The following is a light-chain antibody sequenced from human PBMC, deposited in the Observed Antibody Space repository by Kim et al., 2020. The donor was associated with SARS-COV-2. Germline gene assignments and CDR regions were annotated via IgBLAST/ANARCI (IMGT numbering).Light chain of an antibody. CDR3: QQSYSTPLT. CDR2: AAS. J-gene: IGKJ4*01. V-gene: IGKV1-39*01. Sequence: DIQMTQSPSSLSASVGDRVTITCRASQSISSYLNWYQQKPGKAPKLLIYAASSLQSGVPSRFSGSGSGTDFTLTISSLQPEVFAPYYCQQSYSTPLTFGGGTKVVIK. CDR1: QSISSY.